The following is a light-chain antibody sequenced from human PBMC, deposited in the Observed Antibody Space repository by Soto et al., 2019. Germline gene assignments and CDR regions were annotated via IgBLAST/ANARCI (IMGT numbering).Light chain of an antibody. Sequence: EIVLTQSPGTLSLSPGERATLSCRASQSVSSSYLAWYQRKPGQAPRLLIYGASSRATGIPDRFSGSGSGTDFTLTISRLEPEDFVVYYCQQYGSSPPVTFGQGTRLEIK. CDR3: QQYGSSPPVT. J-gene: IGKJ5*01. CDR1: QSVSSSY. CDR2: GAS. V-gene: IGKV3-20*01.